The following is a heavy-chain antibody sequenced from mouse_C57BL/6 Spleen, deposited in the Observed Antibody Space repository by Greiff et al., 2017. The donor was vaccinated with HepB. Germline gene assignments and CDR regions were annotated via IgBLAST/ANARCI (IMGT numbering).Heavy chain of an antibody. D-gene: IGHD2-3*01. V-gene: IGHV5-12*01. CDR1: GFTFSDYY. J-gene: IGHJ2*01. CDR3: ARHVDDGYHYFDY. Sequence: EVQRVESGGGLVQPGGSLKLSCAASGFTFSDYYMYWVRQTPEKRLEWVAYISNGGGSTYYPDTVKGRFTISRDNAKNTLYLQMSRLKSEDTAMYYCARHVDDGYHYFDYWGQGTTLTVSS. CDR2: ISNGGGST.